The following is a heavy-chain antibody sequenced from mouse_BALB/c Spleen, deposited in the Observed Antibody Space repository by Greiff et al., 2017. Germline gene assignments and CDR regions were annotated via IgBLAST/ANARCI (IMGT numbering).Heavy chain of an antibody. CDR3: ARGGYGYEDYFDY. V-gene: IGHV5-6*02. Sequence: EVKLMESGGDLVKPGGSLKLSCAASGFTFSSYGMSWVRQTPDKRLEWVATISSGGSTIYYADTVKGRFTISRDNPKNTLFLQMTSLRSEDTAMYYCARGGYGYEDYFDYWGQGTTLTVSS. D-gene: IGHD1-2*01. J-gene: IGHJ2*01. CDR2: ISSGGSTI. CDR1: GFTFSSYG.